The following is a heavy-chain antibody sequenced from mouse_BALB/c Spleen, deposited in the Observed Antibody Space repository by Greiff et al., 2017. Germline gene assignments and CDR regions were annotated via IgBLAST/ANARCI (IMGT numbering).Heavy chain of an antibody. CDR1: GYAFTNYL. J-gene: IGHJ4*01. CDR3: ARGLGQGAMDY. D-gene: IGHD3-3*01. Sequence: QVQLQQSGAELVRPGTSVKVSCKASGYAFTNYLIEWVKQRPGQGLEWIGVINPGSGGTNYNEKFKGKATLTADKSSSTAYMQLSSLTSDDSAVYFCARGLGQGAMDYWGQGTSVTVSS. V-gene: IGHV1-54*03. CDR2: INPGSGGT.